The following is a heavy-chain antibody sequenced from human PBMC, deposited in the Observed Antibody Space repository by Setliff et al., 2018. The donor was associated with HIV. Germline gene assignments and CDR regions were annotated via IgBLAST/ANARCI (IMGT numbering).Heavy chain of an antibody. Sequence: PGGSLRLSCTASGFTFINYEMNWVRQAPGKGLEWVAVMSTGGGIKICADSVKGRFTISRDNSKNTLNLQMISLRGEDTAVYYCAKGSRYCRSSSQGWFDPWGQGTLVTGSS. CDR3: AKGSRYCRSSSQGWFDP. CDR1: GFTFINYE. V-gene: IGHV3-30*18. D-gene: IGHD2-15*01. J-gene: IGHJ5*02. CDR2: MSTGGGIK.